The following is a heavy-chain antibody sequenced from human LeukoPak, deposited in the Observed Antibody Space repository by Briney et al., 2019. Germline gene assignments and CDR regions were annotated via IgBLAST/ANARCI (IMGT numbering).Heavy chain of an antibody. J-gene: IGHJ3*02. CDR3: AKLDTAMAMVSWTENAFDI. Sequence: GGSLRLSCAASGFTSSSYWMNWVRQAPGKGLEWVANINQDGSAQNYVDSVKGRFTISRDNSKNTLYLQMNSLRAEDTAVYYCAKLDTAMAMVSWTENAFDIWGQGTMVTVSS. CDR1: GFTSSSYW. CDR2: INQDGSAQ. V-gene: IGHV3-7*01. D-gene: IGHD5-18*01.